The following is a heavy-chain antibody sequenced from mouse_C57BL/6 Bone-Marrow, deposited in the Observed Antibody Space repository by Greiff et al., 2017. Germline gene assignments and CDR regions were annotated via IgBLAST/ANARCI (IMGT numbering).Heavy chain of an antibody. CDR1: GYTFTDYE. Sequence: QVQLQQSGAELVRPGASVTLSCKASGYTFTDYEMHWVKQTPVHGLEWIGAIDPETGGTAYNQKFKGKAILTADKSSSTAYMELRSLTSEDSAVYYFTRPTYYGSSYVWYFDVWGTGTTVTVSS. D-gene: IGHD1-1*01. CDR2: IDPETGGT. V-gene: IGHV1-15*01. CDR3: TRPTYYGSSYVWYFDV. J-gene: IGHJ1*03.